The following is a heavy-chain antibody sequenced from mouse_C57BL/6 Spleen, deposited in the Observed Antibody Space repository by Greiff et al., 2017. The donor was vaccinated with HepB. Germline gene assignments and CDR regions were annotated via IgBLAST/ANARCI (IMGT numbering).Heavy chain of an antibody. J-gene: IGHJ2*01. CDR3: ARGGDYDGFDY. V-gene: IGHV1-61*01. Sequence: QVQLQQPGAELVRPGSSVKLSCKASGYTFTSYWMDWVKQRPGQGLEWIGNIYPSDSETHYNQKFKDKATLTVDKSSSTAYMQLSSLTSEDSAVYYCARGGDYDGFDYWVQGTTLTVSS. CDR1: GYTFTSYW. D-gene: IGHD2-4*01. CDR2: IYPSDSET.